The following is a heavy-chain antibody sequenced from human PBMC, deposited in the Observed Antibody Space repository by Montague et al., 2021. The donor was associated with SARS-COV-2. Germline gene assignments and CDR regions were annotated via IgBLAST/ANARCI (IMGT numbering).Heavy chain of an antibody. CDR3: ARLNETPRTSMVPRFDY. CDR2: VYYTGST. CDR1: SGSITSVNHF. D-gene: IGHD3-10*01. Sequence: SETLSLTCAVSSGSITSVNHFWGWIRQPPGKALEWIGSVYYTGSTYFNPSLRSRVTMSVDRAKNEFSLDLHSVTAADTAVYFCARLNETPRTSMVPRFDYWGQGVLVTVSS. J-gene: IGHJ4*02. V-gene: IGHV4-39*01.